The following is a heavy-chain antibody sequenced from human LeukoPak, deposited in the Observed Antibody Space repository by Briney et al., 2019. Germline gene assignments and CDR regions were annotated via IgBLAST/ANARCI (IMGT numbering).Heavy chain of an antibody. V-gene: IGHV4-34*01. Sequence: SETLSLTCAVYGGSFRGYYWSWIRQPPGKGLEWIGEINHSGSTNYNPSLKSRVTISVDTSKNQFSLKLSSVTAADTAVYYCAVFGGAFDYWGQGTLVAVSS. CDR3: AVFGGAFDY. J-gene: IGHJ4*02. CDR1: GGSFRGYY. CDR2: INHSGST. D-gene: IGHD3-3*01.